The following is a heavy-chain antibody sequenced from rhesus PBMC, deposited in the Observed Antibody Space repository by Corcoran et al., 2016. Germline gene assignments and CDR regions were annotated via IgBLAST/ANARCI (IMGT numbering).Heavy chain of an antibody. CDR1: GGSISNSY. J-gene: IGHJ4*01. Sequence: QLQLQESGPGPVKPSETLSVTCAVSGGSISNSYWSWIRQAPGKGLEWIGYIYGSGISTNHNPSLKSRVALSVDTSKNQLSLKLSSVTAADTAIYYCARGYYYGSGDYGGFDYWGQGVLVTVSS. D-gene: IGHD3-28*01. CDR3: ARGYYYGSGDYGGFDY. V-gene: IGHV4-169*01. CDR2: IYGSGIST.